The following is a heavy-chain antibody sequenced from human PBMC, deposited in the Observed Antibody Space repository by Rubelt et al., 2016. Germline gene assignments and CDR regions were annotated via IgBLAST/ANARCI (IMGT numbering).Heavy chain of an antibody. Sequence: QVQLVQSGAEVKKPGASVKVSCKASGYTFTSHYMHWVRQAPGQGLEWMGRINPNSGGTNYAQKCQGRVTMTRDTSITTAYMELSRLRSDDTAVFYCARESSSGWYIDYWGQGTLVTVSS. CDR3: ARESSSGWYIDY. CDR1: GYTFTSHY. J-gene: IGHJ4*02. D-gene: IGHD6-19*01. V-gene: IGHV1-2*06. CDR2: INPNSGGT.